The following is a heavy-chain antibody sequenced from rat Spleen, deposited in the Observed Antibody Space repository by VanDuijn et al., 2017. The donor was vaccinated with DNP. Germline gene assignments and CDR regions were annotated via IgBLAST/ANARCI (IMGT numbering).Heavy chain of an antibody. CDR3: ARGNYGGYDY. CDR1: GFSLTSYG. V-gene: IGHV2-30*01. J-gene: IGHJ2*01. Sequence: QVQLKESGPGLVQPSQTLSLTCTVSGFSLTSYGVSWVRQPPGKGLGWMGIIWTGGSTDYNSTLKSRLSITRDTSRSQVFLKMISLQTEDIATYYCARGNYGGYDYWGQGVMVTVSS. D-gene: IGHD1-11*01. CDR2: IWTGGST.